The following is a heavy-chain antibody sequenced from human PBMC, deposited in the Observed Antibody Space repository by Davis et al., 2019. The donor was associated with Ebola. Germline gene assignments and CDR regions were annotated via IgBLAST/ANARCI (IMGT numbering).Heavy chain of an antibody. CDR3: ARGSYDIVVVVAATGFDI. CDR2: ISSSGSTI. J-gene: IGHJ3*02. D-gene: IGHD2-15*01. V-gene: IGHV3-11*01. CDR1: GFTFSDYY. Sequence: GESLKISCAASGFTFSDYYMSWIRQAPGKGLEWVSYISSSGSTIYYADSVKGRFTISRDNAKNSLYLQMNSLRAEDTAVYYCARGSYDIVVVVAATGFDIWGQGTMVTVSS.